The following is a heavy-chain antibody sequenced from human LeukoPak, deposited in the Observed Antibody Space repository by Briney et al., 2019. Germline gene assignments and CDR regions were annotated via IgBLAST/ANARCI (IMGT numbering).Heavy chain of an antibody. CDR2: IYYSGST. CDR3: ARGRDSHDSSGAFDY. J-gene: IGHJ4*02. D-gene: IGHD3-22*01. V-gene: IGHV4-59*01. Sequence: SETLSPTCTVSGGSISSYYWSWIRQPPGKGLEWIGYIYYSGSTNYNPSLKSRVTISVDTSKNQFSLKLSSVTAADTAVYYCARGRDSHDSSGAFDYWGQGTLVTVSS. CDR1: GGSISSYY.